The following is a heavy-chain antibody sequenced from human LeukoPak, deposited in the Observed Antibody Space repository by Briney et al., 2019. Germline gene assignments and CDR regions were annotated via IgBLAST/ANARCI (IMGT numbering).Heavy chain of an antibody. CDR2: ITGRSSSI. Sequence: GGSLRLSCVASGSTFDRSGMIWVRQAPGKGLEWVSYITGRSSSIYYADSVKGRFTISRDNSKNTVYLQMNSLGAEDTALYYCANGGAAVRGRYAFDIWGQGTMVTVSS. CDR3: ANGGAAVRGRYAFDI. D-gene: IGHD3-10*01. V-gene: IGHV3-48*01. CDR1: GSTFDRSG. J-gene: IGHJ3*02.